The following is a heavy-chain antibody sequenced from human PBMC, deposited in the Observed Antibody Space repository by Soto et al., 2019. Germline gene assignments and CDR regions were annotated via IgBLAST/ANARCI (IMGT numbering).Heavy chain of an antibody. D-gene: IGHD2-2*01. CDR1: GGTFSSYA. CDR2: IIPIFGTA. J-gene: IGHJ4*02. CDR3: ARDSTSYIYGEFDY. V-gene: IGHV1-69*13. Sequence: GASVKVSCKASGGTFSSYAISWVRRAPGQGLEWMGGIIPIFGTANYAQKFQGRVTITADESTSTAYMELSSLRSEDTAVYYCARDSTSYIYGEFDYWGQGTLVTVSS.